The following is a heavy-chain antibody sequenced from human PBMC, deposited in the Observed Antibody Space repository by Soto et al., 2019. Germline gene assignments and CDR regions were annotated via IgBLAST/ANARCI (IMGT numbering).Heavy chain of an antibody. Sequence: LRLSCAASGFTFSSYAMNWVRQAPGKGLEWVSVISGSGGSTYYADSVKGRFTISRDNSKNTLYLQMNSLRAEDTAVYYCAKQNYYGPPSDVYWGQGTLVTVSS. CDR2: ISGSGGST. V-gene: IGHV3-23*01. CDR3: AKQNYYGPPSDVY. CDR1: GFTFSSYA. J-gene: IGHJ4*02. D-gene: IGHD3-10*01.